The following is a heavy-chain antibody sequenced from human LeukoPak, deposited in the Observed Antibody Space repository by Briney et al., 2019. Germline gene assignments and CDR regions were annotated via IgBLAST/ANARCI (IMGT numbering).Heavy chain of an antibody. J-gene: IGHJ4*02. V-gene: IGHV1-18*01. CDR2: ISAYNGNT. D-gene: IGHD3-10*01. CDR1: GYTFTSYG. Sequence: ASVKVSCKASGYTFTSYGISWVRQAPGQGLEWMGWISAYNGNTNYAQKLQGRVTMTEDTSTDTAYMELSSLRSEDTAVYYCATTRSGSYYRRWYYFDYWGQGTLVTVSS. CDR3: ATTRSGSYYRRWYYFDY.